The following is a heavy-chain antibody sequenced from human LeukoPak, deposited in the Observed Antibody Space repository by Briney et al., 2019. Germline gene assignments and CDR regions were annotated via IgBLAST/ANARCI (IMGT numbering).Heavy chain of an antibody. V-gene: IGHV1-18*01. CDR3: ARDPGMGLVGWFDP. Sequence: ASVKVSCKASGYTFTSYGISWVRQAPGQGLEWMGWISAYNGNTNYAQKLRGRVTMTTDTSTSTAYMELRSLRSDDTAVYYCARDPGMGLVGWFDPWGQGTLVTVSS. CDR2: ISAYNGNT. CDR1: GYTFTSYG. D-gene: IGHD1-26*01. J-gene: IGHJ5*02.